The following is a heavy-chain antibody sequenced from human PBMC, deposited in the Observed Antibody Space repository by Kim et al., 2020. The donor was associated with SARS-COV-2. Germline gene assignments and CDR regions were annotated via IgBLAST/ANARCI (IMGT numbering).Heavy chain of an antibody. V-gene: IGHV4-61*02. CDR1: GGSISSGSYY. J-gene: IGHJ2*01. CDR3: ARDRFECSSSSGSWYFDL. D-gene: IGHD6-6*01. Sequence: SETLSLICTVSGGSISSGSYYWSWIRQPAGKGLEWIGRIYTSGSTNYNPSLKSRVTISVDTSKNQFSLKLSSVTAADTAVYYCARDRFECSSSSGSWYFDLWGRGTLVTVSS. CDR2: IYTSGST.